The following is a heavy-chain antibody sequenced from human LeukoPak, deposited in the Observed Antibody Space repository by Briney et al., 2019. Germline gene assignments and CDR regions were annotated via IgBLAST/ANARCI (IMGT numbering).Heavy chain of an antibody. Sequence: SVKVSCTASGGSFSTYAINWVRQAPGQGPEWMGGIIPIFGTANYTQKFQGRVTITADESTTTAYMELSSLKSEDTAMYYCARAMYGGYAPGDSRLDYWGQGTLVTVSS. CDR2: IIPIFGTA. CDR1: GGSFSTYA. V-gene: IGHV1-69*01. CDR3: ARAMYGGYAPGDSRLDY. D-gene: IGHD2-15*01. J-gene: IGHJ4*02.